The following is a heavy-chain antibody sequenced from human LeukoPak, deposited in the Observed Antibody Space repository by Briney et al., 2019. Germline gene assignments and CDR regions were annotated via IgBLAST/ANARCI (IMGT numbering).Heavy chain of an antibody. J-gene: IGHJ4*02. CDR2: INPSGGST. D-gene: IGHD5-18*01. Sequence: ASVKVSCKASGYTFTSYYMHWVRQAPGQGLEWMGIINPSGGSTSYAQKFQGRVTMTRDTSTSTVYMELSSLRSEDTAVYYCARAPTTVYSYGCIDYRGQGTLVTVSS. CDR3: ARAPTTVYSYGCIDY. CDR1: GYTFTSYY. V-gene: IGHV1-46*01.